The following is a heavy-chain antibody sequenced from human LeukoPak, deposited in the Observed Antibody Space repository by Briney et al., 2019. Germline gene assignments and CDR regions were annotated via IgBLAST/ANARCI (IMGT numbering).Heavy chain of an antibody. Sequence: GSQRLSCAASGFTFSSYWMHWVCQAPGKGLVWVSSISSSSSYIYYADSVKGRFTLSRDNAKNSLYLQMNSLRAEDTAVYYCARAGFTFSDYFGSFFDYWGQGTLVTVSS. CDR3: ARAGFTFSDYFGSFFDY. D-gene: IGHD3-10*01. V-gene: IGHV3-21*06. CDR2: ISSSSSYI. J-gene: IGHJ4*02. CDR1: GFTFSSYW.